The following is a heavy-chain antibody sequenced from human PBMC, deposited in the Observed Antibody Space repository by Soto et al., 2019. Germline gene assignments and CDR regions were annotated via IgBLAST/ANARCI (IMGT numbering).Heavy chain of an antibody. D-gene: IGHD3-22*01. V-gene: IGHV3-30-3*01. CDR3: AGPNYYDSSGYYFDY. CDR1: GFTFSSYA. CDR2: ISYDGSNK. Sequence: QVQLVESGGGVVQPGRSLRLSCAASGFTFSSYAMHWVRQAPGKGLEWVAVISYDGSNKYYADSVKGRFTISRDNSKNTLYLQMTSLRAEDTAVYYCAGPNYYDSSGYYFDYWGQGTLVTVSS. J-gene: IGHJ4*02.